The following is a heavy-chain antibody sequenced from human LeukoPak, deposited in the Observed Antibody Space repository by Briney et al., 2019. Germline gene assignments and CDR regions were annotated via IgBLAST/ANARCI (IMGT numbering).Heavy chain of an antibody. CDR3: ARVGYGDYLADAFDI. CDR1: GFTFSSYS. V-gene: IGHV3-21*01. J-gene: IGHJ3*02. Sequence: GGSLRLSCAASGFTFSSYSMNWVRQAPGKGLEWVSSISSSSSYIYYADSVKGRFTISRDNAKNSLYLQMNSLRAEDTAVYYCARVGYGDYLADAFDIWGQGTMVTVSS. CDR2: ISSSSSYI. D-gene: IGHD4-17*01.